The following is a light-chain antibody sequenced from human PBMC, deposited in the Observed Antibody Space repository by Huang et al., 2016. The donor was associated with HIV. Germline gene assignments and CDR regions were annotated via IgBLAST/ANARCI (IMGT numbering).Light chain of an antibody. CDR3: QQRSAWPLT. CDR2: DAS. J-gene: IGKJ4*01. CDR1: QSVRSY. V-gene: IGKV3-11*01. Sequence: EIVLTQSPATLSLCPGERATLSCRASQSVRSYLAWYQQKPGQAPRLLIYDASNRATGIPARFSGSGSGTDFTLTISNLQSEDFAVYYCQQRSAWPLTFGGGTKVEI.